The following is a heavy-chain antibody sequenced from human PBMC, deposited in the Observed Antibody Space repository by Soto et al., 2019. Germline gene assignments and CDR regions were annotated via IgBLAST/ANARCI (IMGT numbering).Heavy chain of an antibody. J-gene: IGHJ3*01. CDR3: ASWHEREHAYDV. Sequence: DVQLVESGGGLIQPGESLRLSCAAFGLTVSGTKYVAWVRQAPGKGLEWVSALYDVFGSFYADSVKGRFTTSSDRSKSTVHLQMNDLRPDDTAVYYCASWHEREHAYDVWGQGTTVIVSS. V-gene: IGHV3-53*01. D-gene: IGHD1-1*01. CDR1: GLTVSGTKY. CDR2: LYDVFGS.